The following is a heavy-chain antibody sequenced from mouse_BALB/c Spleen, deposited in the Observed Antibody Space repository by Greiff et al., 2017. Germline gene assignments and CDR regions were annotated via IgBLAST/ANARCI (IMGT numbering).Heavy chain of an antibody. Sequence: EVQLVESGPGLVKPSQSLSLTCTVTGYSITSDYAWNWIRQFPGNKLEWMGYISYSGSTSYNPSLKSRISITRDTSKNQFFLQLNSVTTEDTATYYCALYYYGSSPYAMDYWGQGTSVTVSS. CDR3: ALYYYGSSPYAMDY. CDR1: GYSITSDYA. D-gene: IGHD1-1*01. CDR2: ISYSGST. V-gene: IGHV3-2*02. J-gene: IGHJ4*01.